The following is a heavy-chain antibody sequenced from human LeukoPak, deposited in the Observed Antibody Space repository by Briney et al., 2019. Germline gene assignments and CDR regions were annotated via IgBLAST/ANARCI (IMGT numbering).Heavy chain of an antibody. CDR2: INPNSGGT. V-gene: IGHV1-2*02. Sequence: ASVKVSCKASGYTFTGYYMHWVRQAPGQGLEWMGWINPNSGGTNYAQKFQGRVTMTRDTSISTAYMELSRLRSDDTAVYYCAREGDSSGWLLARKYYYYYMDVWGKGTTVTISS. CDR3: AREGDSSGWLLARKYYYYYMDV. D-gene: IGHD6-19*01. J-gene: IGHJ6*03. CDR1: GYTFTGYY.